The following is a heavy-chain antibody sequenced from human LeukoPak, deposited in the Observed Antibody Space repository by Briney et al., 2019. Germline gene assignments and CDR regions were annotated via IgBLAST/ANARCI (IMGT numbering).Heavy chain of an antibody. CDR2: LSWDGGSR. CDR1: GFTFNDYS. D-gene: IGHD3-3*02. Sequence: GGSLRLSCVASGFTFNDYSMHWVRQPPGKGLEWVSLLSWDGGSRYYADSVRGRFTISKDNSKNSLYLQMNSLTTEDTALYYCAKDISKRGLAIADHWGQGTLSPSPQ. CDR3: AKDISKRGLAIADH. V-gene: IGHV3-43*01. J-gene: IGHJ5*02.